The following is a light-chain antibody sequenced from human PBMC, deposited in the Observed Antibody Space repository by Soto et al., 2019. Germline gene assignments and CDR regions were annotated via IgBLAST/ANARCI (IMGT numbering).Light chain of an antibody. Sequence: QSALTQPPSASGYPGQSVTISCTGTSSDVGGYNYVSWYQQHPGKAPKLMIYEVSKRPSGVPDRFSGSKSGNTASLTVSGLQAEDEADYYCSSYAGSNNEVFGGGTKLTVL. J-gene: IGLJ3*02. CDR1: SSDVGGYNY. CDR2: EVS. V-gene: IGLV2-8*01. CDR3: SSYAGSNNEV.